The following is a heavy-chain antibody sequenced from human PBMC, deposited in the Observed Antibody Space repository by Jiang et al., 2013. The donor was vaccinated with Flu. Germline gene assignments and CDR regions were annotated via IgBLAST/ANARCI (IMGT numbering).Heavy chain of an antibody. V-gene: IGHV1-18*01. CDR3: ARYCSGGSCYSPDAASDY. Sequence: GAEVKKPGASVKVSCKVSGYIFNHYGISWVRQAPGQGLEWVGWISAHNGDTWSTQKFQDRVFMTTETSTTTAYMELRNLRSDDTAMYYCARYCSGGSCYSPDAASDYWGHGTLVTVSS. D-gene: IGHD2-15*01. CDR1: GYIFNHYG. CDR2: ISAHNGDT. J-gene: IGHJ4*01.